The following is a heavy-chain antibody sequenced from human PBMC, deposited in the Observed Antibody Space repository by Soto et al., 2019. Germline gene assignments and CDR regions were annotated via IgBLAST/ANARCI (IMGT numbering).Heavy chain of an antibody. J-gene: IGHJ4*02. CDR1: GGSISSSNW. CDR3: ARDLGEQQLVLDY. D-gene: IGHD6-13*01. V-gene: IGHV4-4*02. Sequence: SETLSLTCAVSGGSISSSNWWSWVRQPPGKGLEWIGEIYHSGSTNYNPSLKSRVTISVDKSKNQFSLTLSSVTAADTAVYYCARDLGEQQLVLDYWGQGTLVTVS. CDR2: IYHSGST.